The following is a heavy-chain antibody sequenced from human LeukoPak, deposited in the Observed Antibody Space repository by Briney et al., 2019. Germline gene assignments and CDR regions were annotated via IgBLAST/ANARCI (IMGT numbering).Heavy chain of an antibody. CDR2: IKTNTGGT. CDR3: AGEGSFNSGWFDY. CDR1: GYTFSDHY. Sequence: ASVKVSRRASGYTFSDHYLHRVRQAPGQGLELMGWIKTNTGGTNYAQKFQGTVTITRTTSISTAEMELSRLRADDTAGDYCAGEGSFNSGWFDYWGQGTLVTVSS. V-gene: IGHV1-2*02. J-gene: IGHJ4*02. D-gene: IGHD6-19*01.